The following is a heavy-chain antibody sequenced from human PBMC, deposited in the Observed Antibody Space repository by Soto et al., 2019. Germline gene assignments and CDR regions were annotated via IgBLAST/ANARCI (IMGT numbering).Heavy chain of an antibody. V-gene: IGHV3-30*18. CDR2: ISYDGSNK. CDR1: GFTFSSYG. J-gene: IGHJ6*03. CDR3: AKVGAMWFGELLPPYYMDV. Sequence: QVQLVESGGGVVQPGRSLRLSCAASGFTFSSYGMHWVRQAPGKGLEWVAVISYDGSNKYYADSVKGRFTISRDNSKNTLYLQMNSLRAEDTAVYYCAKVGAMWFGELLPPYYMDVWGKGTTVTVSS. D-gene: IGHD3-10*01.